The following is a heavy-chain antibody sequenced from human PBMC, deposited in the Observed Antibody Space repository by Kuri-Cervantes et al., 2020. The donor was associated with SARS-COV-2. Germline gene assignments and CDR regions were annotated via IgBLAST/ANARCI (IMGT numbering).Heavy chain of an antibody. V-gene: IGHV3-21*04. CDR2: ISSSSSYI. CDR1: GFTFSSYS. Sequence: GESLKISCAASGFTFSSYSMNWVRQAPGKGLEWVSSISSSSSYIYYADSVKGRFTISRDNAKNSLYLQMNSLRAEDTAVYYCARDLRETANPRWGWDYYYYYGMDVWGQGTTVTVSS. CDR3: ARDLRETANPRWGWDYYYYYGMDV. D-gene: IGHD5-18*01. J-gene: IGHJ6*02.